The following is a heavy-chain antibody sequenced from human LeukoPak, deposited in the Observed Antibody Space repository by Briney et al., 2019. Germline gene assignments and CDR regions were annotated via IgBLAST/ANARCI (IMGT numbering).Heavy chain of an antibody. Sequence: GGSLRLSCSASGFTFSSYAMHWFRQAPGKGLEYVSAISSSTYYADSVKGRFTISRDNSKNTLYLQMSSLRAEDTAVYYCVNFLLGAWGQGTLVTVSS. D-gene: IGHD3-16*01. CDR1: GFTFSSYA. V-gene: IGHV3-64D*09. CDR2: ISSST. CDR3: VNFLLGA. J-gene: IGHJ5*02.